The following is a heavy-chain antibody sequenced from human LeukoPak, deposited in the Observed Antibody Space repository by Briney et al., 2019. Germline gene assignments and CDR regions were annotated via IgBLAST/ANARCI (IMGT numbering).Heavy chain of an antibody. CDR1: GGSISSYY. D-gene: IGHD6-13*01. J-gene: IGHJ5*02. CDR3: ARGQTAAAGTFWFDP. V-gene: IGHV4-4*07. Sequence: SETLSLTCTVSGGSISSYYWSWIRQPAGKGLEWIGRIYTSGSTNYNPSLKSRVTMSVDTSKNQFSLKLSSVTAADTAVYYCARGQTAAAGTFWFDPWGEGTLVTVSP. CDR2: IYTSGST.